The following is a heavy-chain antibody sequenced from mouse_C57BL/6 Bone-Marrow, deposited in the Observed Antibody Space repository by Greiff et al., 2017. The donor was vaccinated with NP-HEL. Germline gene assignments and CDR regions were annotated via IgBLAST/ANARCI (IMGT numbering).Heavy chain of an antibody. J-gene: IGHJ3*01. CDR2: ISNGGGST. V-gene: IGHV5-12*01. CDR3: ARLGYYGSSPWFAY. CDR1: GFTFSDYY. D-gene: IGHD1-1*01. Sequence: EVKVVESGGGLVQPGGSLKLSCAASGFTFSDYYMYWVRQTPEKRLEWVAYISNGGGSTYYPDTVKGRFTISRDNAKNTLYLQMSRLKSEDTAMYYCARLGYYGSSPWFAYWGQGTLVTVSA.